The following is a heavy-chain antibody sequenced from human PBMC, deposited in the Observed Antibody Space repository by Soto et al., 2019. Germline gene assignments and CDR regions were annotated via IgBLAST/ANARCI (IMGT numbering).Heavy chain of an antibody. V-gene: IGHV4-31*03. D-gene: IGHD3-10*01. Sequence: SETLSLTCTVSGGSISSGGYYWSWIRQHPGKGLEWIGYIYYSGSTYYNPSLKSRVTISVDTSKNQFSLKLSSVTAADTAVYYCARAKSGDFDYWGLGTLVTVSS. J-gene: IGHJ4*02. CDR2: IYYSGST. CDR3: ARAKSGDFDY. CDR1: GGSISSGGYY.